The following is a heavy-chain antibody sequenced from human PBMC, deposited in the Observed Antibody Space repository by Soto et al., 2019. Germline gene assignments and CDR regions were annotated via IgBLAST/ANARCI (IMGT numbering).Heavy chain of an antibody. CDR3: ARSGSLVAAAETDYYYGMDV. CDR1: GYTFTGYY. Sequence: GASVMVSCKASGYTFTGYYMHWVRQAPGQGLEWMGWINPNSGGTNYAQKFQGWVTMTRDTSISTAYMELSRLRSDDTAVYYCARSGSLVAAAETDYYYGMDVWGQGTTVTVSS. J-gene: IGHJ6*02. D-gene: IGHD6-13*01. CDR2: INPNSGGT. V-gene: IGHV1-2*04.